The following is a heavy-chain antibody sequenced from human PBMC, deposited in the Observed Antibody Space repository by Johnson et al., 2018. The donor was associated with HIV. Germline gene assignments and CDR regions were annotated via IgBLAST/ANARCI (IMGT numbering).Heavy chain of an antibody. CDR2: IRYDETEK. D-gene: IGHD7-27*01. J-gene: IGHJ3*01. Sequence: QVQLVESGGGVVQPGGSLRLSCAASGFIFSSYGMHWARQAPGKGLEWVAFIRYDETEKYYADSVKGRFTISRDNSQRTLFLHMNTLRVEDTSVYFCATLTGSDAFDVWGQGTLVTVSS. CDR3: ATLTGSDAFDV. CDR1: GFIFSSYG. V-gene: IGHV3-30*02.